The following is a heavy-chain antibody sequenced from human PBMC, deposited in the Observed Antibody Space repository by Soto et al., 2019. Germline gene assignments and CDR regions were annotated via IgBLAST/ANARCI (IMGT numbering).Heavy chain of an antibody. D-gene: IGHD3-10*01. V-gene: IGHV3-30*18. CDR1: GFTFSSYG. J-gene: IGHJ4*02. CDR2: ISYDGSNK. Sequence: QVQLVESGGGVVQPGRSLRLSCAASGFTFSSYGMHWVRQAPGKGLEWVAVISYDGSNKYYADSVKGRFTISRDNSKNTLYLQMNSLRAEDTAVYYCAKGDEMYYYGSGSYFDYWGQGTLVTVSS. CDR3: AKGDEMYYYGSGSYFDY.